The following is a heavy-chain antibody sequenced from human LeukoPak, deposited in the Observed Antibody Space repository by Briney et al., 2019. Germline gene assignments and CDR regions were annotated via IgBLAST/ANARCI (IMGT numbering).Heavy chain of an antibody. V-gene: IGHV3-7*01. D-gene: IGHD3-3*01. J-gene: IGHJ4*02. CDR2: IKQDGSEK. Sequence: GGSLRLSCAASGFTFSSYWMSWVRQAPGKGLEWVANIKQDGSEKYYVDSVKGRFTISRDNAKNSLYLQMNSLRAEDTAVYYCARALITIFGVVIFDYWGQGILVTVSS. CDR1: GFTFSSYW. CDR3: ARALITIFGVVIFDY.